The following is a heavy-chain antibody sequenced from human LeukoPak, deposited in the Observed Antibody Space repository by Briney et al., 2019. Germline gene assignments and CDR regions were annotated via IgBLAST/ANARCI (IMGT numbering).Heavy chain of an antibody. CDR3: AAVPLIAAAGTG. CDR1: GFTFTSSA. CDR2: IVVGSGNT. D-gene: IGHD6-13*01. V-gene: IGHV1-58*01. Sequence: GTSVKVSCKASGFTFTSSAARWVRQARGQRLEWIGWIVVGSGNTNYAQKLQERVTITRDMSTSTAYMELSSLRSEDTAVYYCAAVPLIAAAGTGWGQGTLVTVSS. J-gene: IGHJ4*02.